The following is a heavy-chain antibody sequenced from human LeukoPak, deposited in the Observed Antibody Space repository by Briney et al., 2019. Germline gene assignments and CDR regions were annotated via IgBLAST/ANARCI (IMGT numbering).Heavy chain of an antibody. Sequence: GGSLRLSCAASEFTFGNYAMSWVRQAPGKGLEWVSAISGSGGSTFYADSVKGRFTISRDISKNTLYLQMNSLRAEDTAVYYCAKAQSGSYSYNWFDPWGQGTLVTVSS. CDR3: AKAQSGSYSYNWFDP. V-gene: IGHV3-23*01. CDR1: EFTFGNYA. J-gene: IGHJ5*02. CDR2: ISGSGGST. D-gene: IGHD1-26*01.